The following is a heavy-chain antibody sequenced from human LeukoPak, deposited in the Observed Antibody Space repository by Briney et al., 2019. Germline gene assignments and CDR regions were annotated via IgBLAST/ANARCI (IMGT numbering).Heavy chain of an antibody. J-gene: IGHJ3*02. D-gene: IGHD3-3*01. CDR3: ATVGKDLRRGIFGLFGT. V-gene: IGHV1-18*01. CDR2: IAASNGNT. Sequence: ASVKVSCKASGYTFTSYGITWVRQAPGQGLEWMGWIAASNGNTHYAQKYEGRVTMARDTSTGTDYMELRTLRSDDTAVYYCATVGKDLRRGIFGLFGTWGQGTMVTVSS. CDR1: GYTFTSYG.